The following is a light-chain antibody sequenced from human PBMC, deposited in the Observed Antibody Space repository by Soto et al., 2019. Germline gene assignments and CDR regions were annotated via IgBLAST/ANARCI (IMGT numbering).Light chain of an antibody. CDR1: QTFASN. CDR3: QQYHNWPPQYT. V-gene: IGKV3-15*01. J-gene: IGKJ2*01. CDR2: GAS. Sequence: EIVMTQSPASLSVYPGDGASLSCRARQTFASNVAWYQQKPGQGPRLLIHGASTRAAGVPARFSGSGSGTDFTLTISSLQSEDFAVYYCQQYHNWPPQYTFGQGTKLQIK.